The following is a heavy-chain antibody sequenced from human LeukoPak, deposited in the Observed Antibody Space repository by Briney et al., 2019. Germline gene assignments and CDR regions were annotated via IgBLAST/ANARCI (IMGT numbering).Heavy chain of an antibody. D-gene: IGHD2-8*02. CDR3: AKVLVKAGGLDY. CDR2: ISYDGSNK. Sequence: GGSLRLSCAASGFTFSSYGMHWVRQAPGKGLEWVAVISYDGSNKYYADSVKGRFTISRDNSKNTLYLQMNSLRAEDTAVYYCAKVLVKAGGLDYWGQGTLVTVSS. CDR1: GFTFSSYG. V-gene: IGHV3-30*18. J-gene: IGHJ4*02.